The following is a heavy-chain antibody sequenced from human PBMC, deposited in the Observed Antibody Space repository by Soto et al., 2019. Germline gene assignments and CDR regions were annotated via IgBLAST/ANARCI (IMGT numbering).Heavy chain of an antibody. CDR2: IGTAGDT. J-gene: IGHJ6*02. V-gene: IGHV3-13*01. CDR1: GFTFSSYD. D-gene: IGHD3-22*01. CDR3: ARDLYYYDSSGYGMDV. Sequence: GGSLRLSCAASGFTFSSYDMHWVRQATGKGLEWVSAIGTAGDTYYPGSVKGRFTISRENAKNSLYLQMNSLRAEDTAVYYCARDLYYYDSSGYGMDVWGQGTTVTVSS.